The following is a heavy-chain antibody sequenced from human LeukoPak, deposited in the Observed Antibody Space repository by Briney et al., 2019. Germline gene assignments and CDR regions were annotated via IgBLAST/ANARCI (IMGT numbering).Heavy chain of an antibody. CDR2: IKQDGSEK. V-gene: IGHV3-7*01. CDR3: ARDFGGYSYGYYFDH. D-gene: IGHD5-18*01. J-gene: IGHJ4*02. CDR1: GFTFSSYW. Sequence: GGSLRLSCAASGFTFSSYWMSWVRQAPGKGLEWVANIKQDGSEKYYVDSVKGRFTISRDNAKNSLYLQMNSLRAEDTAVYYCARDFGGYSYGYYFDHRGQGTLVTVSS.